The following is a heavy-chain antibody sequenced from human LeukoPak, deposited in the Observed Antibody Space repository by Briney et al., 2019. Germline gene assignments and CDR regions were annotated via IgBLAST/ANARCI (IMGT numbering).Heavy chain of an antibody. CDR1: GGSISSYY. J-gene: IGHJ4*02. CDR3: ARSGFDSSGYHRDYFDY. CDR2: VYYSGST. V-gene: IGHV4-59*12. D-gene: IGHD3-22*01. Sequence: SETLSLTCTVSGGSISSYYWSWIRQPPGKGLEWIGCVYYSGSTNYNPSLKSRVTMSVDTTKNQFSLKLSSVTAADTAVYYCARSGFDSSGYHRDYFDYWGQGTLVTVSS.